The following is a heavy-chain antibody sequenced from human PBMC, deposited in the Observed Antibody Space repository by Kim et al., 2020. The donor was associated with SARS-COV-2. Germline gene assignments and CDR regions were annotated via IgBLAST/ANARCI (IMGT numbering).Heavy chain of an antibody. Sequence: SETLSLTCSVSGDSMSSYYRGWIRQPPGKRLEWIGYIYYNEEPTYNPTLNSRVTISEDTSTNQFSLKLRSVTAADTAVYYCVMGAGWLIDYWGQGTLITVSS. CDR1: GDSMSSYY. J-gene: IGHJ4*02. CDR3: VMGAGWLIDY. CDR2: IYYNEEP. D-gene: IGHD3-16*01. V-gene: IGHV4-59*01.